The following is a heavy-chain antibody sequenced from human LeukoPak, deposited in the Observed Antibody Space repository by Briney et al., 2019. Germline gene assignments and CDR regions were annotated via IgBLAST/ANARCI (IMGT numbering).Heavy chain of an antibody. J-gene: IGHJ4*02. CDR3: ARARIDY. V-gene: IGHV3-7*04. CDR1: GFSFSNYA. D-gene: IGHD1-14*01. Sequence: GGSLRLSCAASGFSFSNYAMTWVRQAPGKGLEWVATIKEDASEIYYADSVKGRFTISRDNAKNSLHLLMNSLIAEDTAMYYCARARIDYWGQGTLVTVSS. CDR2: IKEDASEI.